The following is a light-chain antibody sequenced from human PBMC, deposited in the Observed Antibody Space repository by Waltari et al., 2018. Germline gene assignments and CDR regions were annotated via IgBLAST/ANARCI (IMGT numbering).Light chain of an antibody. CDR1: SSNIGSTT. J-gene: IGLJ2*01. V-gene: IGLV1-44*01. CDR2: SNT. Sequence: QSVLTQPPSASGTPGPRVTIPCSGSSSNIGSTTVTWYQQPPGTAPKLLIYSNTQRPSGVPDRFSGSKSGTSASLAISGLQSEDEADYYCAAWDDSLNGVVFGGGTKLTVL. CDR3: AAWDDSLNGVV.